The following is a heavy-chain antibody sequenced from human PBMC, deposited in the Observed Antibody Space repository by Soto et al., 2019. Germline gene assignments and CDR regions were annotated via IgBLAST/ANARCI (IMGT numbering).Heavy chain of an antibody. V-gene: IGHV3-23*01. CDR1: AFIFKDYA. Sequence: EVHLLESGGGLIQPGGSLRLSCTASAFIFKDYAMSWVRQAPGKGLEWVSTISRGGAYTHYADSVKGRFTITRAKSANILYLPMGIVGGDHTAVYYCAQDPSPIYADHWSLGALVTVSS. CDR3: AQDPSPIYADH. D-gene: IGHD2-15*01. J-gene: IGHJ4*02. CDR2: ISRGGAYT.